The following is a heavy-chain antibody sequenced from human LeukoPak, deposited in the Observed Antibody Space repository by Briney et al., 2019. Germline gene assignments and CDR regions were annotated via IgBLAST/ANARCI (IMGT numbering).Heavy chain of an antibody. CDR1: GFTFSSYE. J-gene: IGHJ6*04. Sequence: GGSLRLSCGVSGFTFSSYEINWVRQAPGNGLEWVSYISSSGSTIYYADSVKGRFTISRDNAKNSLYLQMNSLRAEDTAVYYCAELGITMIGGVWGKGTTVTISS. CDR3: AELGITMIGGV. D-gene: IGHD3-10*02. CDR2: ISSSGSTI. V-gene: IGHV3-48*03.